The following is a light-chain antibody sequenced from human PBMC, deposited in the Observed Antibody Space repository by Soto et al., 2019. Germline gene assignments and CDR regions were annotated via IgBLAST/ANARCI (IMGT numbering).Light chain of an antibody. CDR2: DAS. J-gene: IGKJ1*01. V-gene: IGKV1-33*01. CDR1: QDINNF. Sequence: DIQMTQSPSSLSASVGDSVTISCQASQDINNFLNWYQQKPGKPPQLLIYDASTLEKGVPSRFSGAGSGADFTLTISSLQPEDVATYYCQKYNSAPRAFGQGTKVDIK. CDR3: QKYNSAPRA.